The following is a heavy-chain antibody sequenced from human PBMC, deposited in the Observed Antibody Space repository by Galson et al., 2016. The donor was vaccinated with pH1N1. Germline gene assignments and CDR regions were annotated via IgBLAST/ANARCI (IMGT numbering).Heavy chain of an antibody. CDR2: VYYSGTT. V-gene: IGHV4-39*07. CDR3: GGAAPGISDI. D-gene: IGHD1-14*01. J-gene: IGHJ3*02. Sequence: LSLTCTVSGGSISNSNYYWGWIRQPPGKGLELERLGSVYYSGTTYYNPSLKSRVTISVDTSKNQFSLNLSSVTAADTAVYYCGGAAPGISDIWGQGTMVTVSS. CDR1: GGSISNSNYY.